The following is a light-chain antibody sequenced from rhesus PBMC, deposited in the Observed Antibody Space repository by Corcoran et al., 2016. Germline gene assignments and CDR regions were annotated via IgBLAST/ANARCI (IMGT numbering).Light chain of an antibody. CDR1: QDISRY. CDR2: TAS. V-gene: IGKV1-28*02. J-gene: IGKJ1*01. CDR3: LQHKSYPRT. Sequence: DIQMTQSSSSLSASVGDTVTITCRASQDISRYLNLFQQKPGKAPKLLIYTASNLESGVPSRFIGSGSGTEFTLTISSLQPEDFASYSCLQHKSYPRTFGQGTTVEIK.